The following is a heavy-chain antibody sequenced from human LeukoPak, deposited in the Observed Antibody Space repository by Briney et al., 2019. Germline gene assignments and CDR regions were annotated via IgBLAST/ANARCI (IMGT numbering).Heavy chain of an antibody. Sequence: GGSLRLSCAASGFTFSSNYMNWVRQAPGKGVEWVSIIYSGGDTYYAYSVKGRFTISRDNSKNTLYLQMNSLRAEDTAVYYCTRGPGSTWYSDYWGQGTLVTVSS. CDR1: GFTFSSNY. CDR2: IYSGGDT. J-gene: IGHJ4*02. CDR3: TRGPGSTWYSDY. D-gene: IGHD6-13*01. V-gene: IGHV3-66*02.